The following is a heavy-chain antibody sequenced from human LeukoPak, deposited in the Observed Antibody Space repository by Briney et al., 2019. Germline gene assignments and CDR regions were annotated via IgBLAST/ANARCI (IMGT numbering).Heavy chain of an antibody. CDR2: IYHSGST. Sequence: SETLSLPCTVSGGSISTYYWNWIRQPPGKGLEWIGYIYHSGSTNYNPSLKSRVTVSVDTSKNQFSLKLSSVTAADTAVYYCARAPAATVTTGYYYYGMDVWGQGTTVTVSS. CDR3: ARAPAATVTTGYYYYGMDV. V-gene: IGHV4-59*12. D-gene: IGHD4-17*01. J-gene: IGHJ6*02. CDR1: GGSISTYY.